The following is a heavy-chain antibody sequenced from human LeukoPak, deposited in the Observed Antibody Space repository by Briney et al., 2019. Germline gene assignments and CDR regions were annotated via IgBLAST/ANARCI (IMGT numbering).Heavy chain of an antibody. V-gene: IGHV1-18*01. CDR3: ARDPQRMGSGSYWFDP. CDR1: GYTFTSYD. CDR2: ISTYNANT. Sequence: GASVKVSRKASGYTFTSYDISWVRQAPGQGLEWMGWISTYNANTNYAQKLQGRVTMTIDTSTSTAYMGLRSLRSDDTAVYYCARDPQRMGSGSYWFDPWGQGTLVTVSS. J-gene: IGHJ5*02. D-gene: IGHD1-26*01.